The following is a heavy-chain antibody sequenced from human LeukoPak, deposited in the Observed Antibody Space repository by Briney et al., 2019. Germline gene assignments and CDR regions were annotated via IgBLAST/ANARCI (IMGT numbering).Heavy chain of an antibody. Sequence: SVKVSCKASGGTFSSYAISWVRQAPGQGLEWMGGIIPIFGTANYAQKFQGRVTITADESTITAYMELSSLRSEDTAVYYCARSYYDSSGYFPPFDYWGQGTLVTVSS. D-gene: IGHD3-22*01. CDR1: GGTFSSYA. CDR2: IIPIFGTA. V-gene: IGHV1-69*13. J-gene: IGHJ4*02. CDR3: ARSYYDSSGYFPPFDY.